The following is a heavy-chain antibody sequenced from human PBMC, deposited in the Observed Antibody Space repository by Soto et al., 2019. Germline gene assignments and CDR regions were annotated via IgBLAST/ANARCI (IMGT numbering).Heavy chain of an antibody. D-gene: IGHD2-2*01. V-gene: IGHV1-18*04. CDR2: ISAYNGNT. CDR1: GYTFTSYG. J-gene: IGHJ6*02. Sequence: VASVKVSCKASGYTFTSYGISWVRQAPGQGLEWMGWISAYNGNTNYAQKLQGRVTMTTDTSTSTAYMELRSLRSDDTAVYYCAREPKGYCSSTSCSKPPYYYYGMDVWGQGTTVTVS. CDR3: AREPKGYCSSTSCSKPPYYYYGMDV.